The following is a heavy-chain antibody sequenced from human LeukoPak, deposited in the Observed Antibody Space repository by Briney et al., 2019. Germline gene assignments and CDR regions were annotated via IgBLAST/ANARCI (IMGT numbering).Heavy chain of an antibody. Sequence: SETLSLTCAVYGGSYSGYYWSWIRKPPGTGLEWIGEINHSGSTNYNPSLKSRVTISVDTSKNQFSLKLSSVTAADTAVYYCARFVISAAGVLWFDPWGQGTLVTVSS. J-gene: IGHJ5*02. D-gene: IGHD6-13*01. CDR3: ARFVISAAGVLWFDP. CDR2: INHSGST. CDR1: GGSYSGYY. V-gene: IGHV4-34*01.